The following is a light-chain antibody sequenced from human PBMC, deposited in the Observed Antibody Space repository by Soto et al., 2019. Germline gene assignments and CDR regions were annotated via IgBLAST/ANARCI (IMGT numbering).Light chain of an antibody. J-gene: IGLJ2*01. CDR1: SGHSNYA. CDR3: QTWGSGIVV. Sequence: QLVLTQSPSASASLGASVKLTCTLSSGHSNYAIAWHQQQSEKGPRYLMKLHSDGSHSKGDGIPDRFSGSSSGAERYLTIARLQSEDEADYYCQTWGSGIVVFGGGTKLTVL. V-gene: IGLV4-69*01. CDR2: LHSDGSH.